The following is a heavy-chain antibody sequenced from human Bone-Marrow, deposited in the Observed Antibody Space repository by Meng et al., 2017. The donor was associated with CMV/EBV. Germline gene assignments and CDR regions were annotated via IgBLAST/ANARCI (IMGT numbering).Heavy chain of an antibody. CDR2: IYYSGST. V-gene: IGHV4-39*07. CDR3: ARVRIAARPVKGTRLYYFDY. J-gene: IGHJ4*02. Sequence: GSLRLTCTVSGGSISSSSYYWGWIRQPPGKGLEWIGSIYYSGSTYYNPSLKSRVTISVDTSKNQFSLKLSSVTAADPAVYYCARVRIAARPVKGTRLYYFDYWGQGTLVTVSS. D-gene: IGHD6-6*01. CDR1: GGSISSSSYY.